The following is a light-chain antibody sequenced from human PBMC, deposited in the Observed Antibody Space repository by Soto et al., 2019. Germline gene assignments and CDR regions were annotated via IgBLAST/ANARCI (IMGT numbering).Light chain of an antibody. Sequence: QSALTQPPSASGSPGQSVTISCTGTSSDVGGYNYVSWYQQHPGKAPKLMIYEVSQRPSGVPDRFSGSKSGNTASMTVYGLQAEEVAAYSCGAYEGSHNFVVFGGGTEVTVL. V-gene: IGLV2-8*01. CDR1: SSDVGGYNY. J-gene: IGLJ2*01. CDR3: GAYEGSHNFVV. CDR2: EVS.